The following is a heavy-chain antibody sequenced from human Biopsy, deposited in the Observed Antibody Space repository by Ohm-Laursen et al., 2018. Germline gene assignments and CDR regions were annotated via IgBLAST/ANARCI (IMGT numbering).Heavy chain of an antibody. D-gene: IGHD1-26*01. J-gene: IGHJ4*02. CDR3: ARWETTLGRSLDS. CDR2: MSPNTGNT. V-gene: IGHV1-8*01. CDR1: GYTFTSHD. Sequence: ASVKVSCKASGYTFTSHDINWVRQATGQGLEWMGWMSPNTGNTDYAQRFQDRVTMTSDTSTGTAYMELTSLTSDDTAVYFCARWETTLGRSLDSWGQGTLVAVSS.